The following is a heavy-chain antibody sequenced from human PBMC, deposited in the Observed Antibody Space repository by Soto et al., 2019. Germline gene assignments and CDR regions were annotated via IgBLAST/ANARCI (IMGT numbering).Heavy chain of an antibody. V-gene: IGHV1-69*06. Sequence: GASVKVSCKASGGTFSSYAISWVRQAPGQGLEWMGGIIPIFGTANYAQKFQGRVTITADKSTSTAYMELSSLRSEDTAVYYRARASPSERITMIVVVWGQGTTVTVSS. CDR1: GGTFSSYA. D-gene: IGHD3-22*01. J-gene: IGHJ6*02. CDR3: ARASPSERITMIVVV. CDR2: IIPIFGTA.